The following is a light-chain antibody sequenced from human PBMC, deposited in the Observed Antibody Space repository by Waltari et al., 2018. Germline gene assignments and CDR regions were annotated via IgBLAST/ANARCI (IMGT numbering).Light chain of an antibody. CDR1: KLGDKY. CDR3: QAWDSSTYVV. CDR2: QDS. Sequence: SYELTQPPSVSVSPGQTASITCSGAKLGDKYACWYQQKPGQSPRMVIYQDSKRPSGSPERFSGSNAGNTATLTISGTQAMDEADYYCQAWDSSTYVVFGGGTKLTVL. J-gene: IGLJ2*01. V-gene: IGLV3-1*01.